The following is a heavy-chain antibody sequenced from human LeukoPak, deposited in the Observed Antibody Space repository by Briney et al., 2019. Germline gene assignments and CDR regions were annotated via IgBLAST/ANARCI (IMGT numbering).Heavy chain of an antibody. V-gene: IGHV3-11*01. J-gene: IGHJ5*02. Sequence: PGGSLRLSCAASGFTFSDYYMSWIRQAPGKGLEWVSYISSSGSTIYYADSVKGRFTISRDNAKNSLYLQMNSLRAEDTAVYYCARTTLDYDFCFDPWGQGTLVTVSS. CDR1: GFTFSDYY. D-gene: IGHD3-3*01. CDR2: ISSSGSTI. CDR3: ARTTLDYDFCFDP.